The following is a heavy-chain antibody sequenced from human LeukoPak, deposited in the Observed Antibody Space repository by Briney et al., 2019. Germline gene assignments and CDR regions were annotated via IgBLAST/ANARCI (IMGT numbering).Heavy chain of an antibody. Sequence: PGGSLRLSCAASGFTVSSNYMCWVRQAPGKGLEWVSVIFIGGTTYYADSVTGRFTISRDNSKNRLYLQINSMRAEETAVYYCAREGNYYDMDVWGQGTTVTVSS. CDR2: IFIGGTT. CDR3: AREGNYYDMDV. V-gene: IGHV3-53*01. CDR1: GFTVSSNY. J-gene: IGHJ6*02.